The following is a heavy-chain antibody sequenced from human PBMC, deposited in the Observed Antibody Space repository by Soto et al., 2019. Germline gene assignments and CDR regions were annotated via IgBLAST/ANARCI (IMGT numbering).Heavy chain of an antibody. Sequence: QSQTLSLTCAISGDSVSSNSAAWNWIRQSPSRGLEWLGRTYYRSKWYNDYAVSVKSRITINPDTSKNQFSLQLNSVTPEDTAVYYCARVVVVAATGARGDWFDPWGQGTLVTVSS. D-gene: IGHD2-15*01. CDR1: GDSVSSNSAA. J-gene: IGHJ5*02. V-gene: IGHV6-1*01. CDR3: ARVVVVAATGARGDWFDP. CDR2: TYYRSKWYN.